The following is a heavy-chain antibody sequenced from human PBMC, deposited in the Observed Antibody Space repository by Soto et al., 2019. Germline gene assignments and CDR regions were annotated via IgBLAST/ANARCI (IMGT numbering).Heavy chain of an antibody. Sequence: SVKVSCKASGGTFSSYAISWVRQAPGQGLEWMGGIIPILGTANYAQKFQGRVTITADESTSTAYMELSSLRSEDTAVYYCARATTIFGVAAYGMDVWGQGTTVTVSS. D-gene: IGHD3-3*01. CDR2: IIPILGTA. J-gene: IGHJ6*02. V-gene: IGHV1-69*13. CDR1: GGTFSSYA. CDR3: ARATTIFGVAAYGMDV.